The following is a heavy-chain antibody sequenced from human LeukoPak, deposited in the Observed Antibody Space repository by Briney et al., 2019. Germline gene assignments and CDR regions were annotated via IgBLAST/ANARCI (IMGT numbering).Heavy chain of an antibody. J-gene: IGHJ4*02. CDR1: GFTFSSYA. D-gene: IGHD2-2*01. CDR3: AREVPATAMYFDY. Sequence: GGSLRLSCAASGFTFSSYAMNWVHQAPGKGLEWVSVIYSGGSTYYADSVKGRFTISRDNSKNTLYLQMNSLRAEDTAVYYCAREVPATAMYFDYWGQGTLVTVSS. V-gene: IGHV3-53*01. CDR2: IYSGGST.